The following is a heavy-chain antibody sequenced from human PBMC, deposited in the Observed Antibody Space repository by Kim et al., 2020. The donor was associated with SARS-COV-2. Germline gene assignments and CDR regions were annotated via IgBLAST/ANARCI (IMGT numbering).Heavy chain of an antibody. D-gene: IGHD6-19*01. CDR3: ARALGSGWFPFDY. V-gene: IGHV3-11*04. Sequence: ADAVKGRFTIAEDNARTSLYLHLNSLRGEDTAVYYCARALGSGWFPFDYWGQGTLVTVSS. J-gene: IGHJ4*02.